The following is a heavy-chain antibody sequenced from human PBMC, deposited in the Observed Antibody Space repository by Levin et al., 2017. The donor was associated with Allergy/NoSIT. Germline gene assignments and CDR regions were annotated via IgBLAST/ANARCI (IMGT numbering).Heavy chain of an antibody. D-gene: IGHD4-17*01. CDR3: ARGGFGDYYFDH. V-gene: IGHV4-31*03. Sequence: LRLSCTVSGGAITTGGYYWAWIRQHPGKGLEWIGYIYYTGSTDYNPSLKSRVTISVDTSKNQFSLKLDSVTAADTAVYFCARGGFGDYYFDHWGQGTLVTVSS. CDR2: IYYTGST. CDR1: GGAITTGGYY. J-gene: IGHJ4*02.